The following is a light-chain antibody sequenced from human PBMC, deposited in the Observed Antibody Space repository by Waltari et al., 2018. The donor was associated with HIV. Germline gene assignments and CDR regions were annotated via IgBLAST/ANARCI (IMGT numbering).Light chain of an antibody. CDR2: QDN. Sequence: SYELTQPPSVSVSPGQTASFSCSGNKLWDKYVSWYQQKPGQSPVTVIYQDNRRPSGIPERFSGSNSGDTATLTISGTQPVDEADYYCQAWDSSTVVFGPGTKVTVL. J-gene: IGLJ1*01. CDR1: KLWDKY. CDR3: QAWDSSTVV. V-gene: IGLV3-1*01.